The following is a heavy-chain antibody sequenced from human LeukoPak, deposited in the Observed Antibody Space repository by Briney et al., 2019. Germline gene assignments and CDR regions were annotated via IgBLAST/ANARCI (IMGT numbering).Heavy chain of an antibody. CDR2: INQAGSVQ. Sequence: GGSLRLSCAASGFSFSAYYMNWVRHAPGEGPEWLANINQAGSVQNYVDSVRGRFTISRDNAKNSLFLQMNSLRAEDTAVYYCARAVRGGADTYWGQGTLVAVSS. CDR3: ARAVRGGADTY. D-gene: IGHD3-10*02. CDR1: GFSFSAYY. J-gene: IGHJ4*02. V-gene: IGHV3-7*04.